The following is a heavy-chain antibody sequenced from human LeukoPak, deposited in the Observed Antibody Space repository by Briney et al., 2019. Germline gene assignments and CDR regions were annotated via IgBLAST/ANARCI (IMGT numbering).Heavy chain of an antibody. V-gene: IGHV4-30-2*01. J-gene: IGHJ5*02. Sequence: SQTLSLTCAVSGGSISSGGYSWSWIRQPPGKGLEWIGYIYHSGSTYYNPSLKSRVTISVDRSKNQFSLKLSSVTAADTAVYYCARGDFGVSRGFDPWGQGTLVTVSS. CDR3: ARGDFGVSRGFDP. CDR1: GGSISSGGYS. D-gene: IGHD3-3*01. CDR2: IYHSGST.